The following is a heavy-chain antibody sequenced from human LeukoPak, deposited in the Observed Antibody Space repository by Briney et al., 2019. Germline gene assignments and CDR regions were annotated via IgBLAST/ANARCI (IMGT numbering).Heavy chain of an antibody. J-gene: IGHJ4*02. D-gene: IGHD2-8*01. CDR1: GFTFSDYE. CDR3: TRGLLCTSCYHTFDY. V-gene: IGHV3-48*03. Sequence: GGSLRLSCAASGFTFSDYEMNWVRQAPGKGLEWFSYISSSGSVTHYADSVKGRFTISRDNAKNSVDLQMTSLTAEDTALYYCTRGLLCTSCYHTFDYWGQGSLVTVSS. CDR2: ISSSGSVT.